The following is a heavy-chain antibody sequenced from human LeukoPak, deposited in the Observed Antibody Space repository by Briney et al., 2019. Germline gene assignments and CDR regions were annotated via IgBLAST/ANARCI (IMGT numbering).Heavy chain of an antibody. CDR3: ARGVVAATGYDY. J-gene: IGHJ4*02. V-gene: IGHV4-61*05. CDR2: VYYSGNT. Sequence: SETLSLTCTVSGGSISSSSYYWGWIRQPPGKGLEWIGYVYYSGNTNYNPSLKSRVTISVDTLKNQFSLKMSSVTAADTATYYCARGVVAATGYDYWGQGTLVTVSS. D-gene: IGHD2-15*01. CDR1: GGSISSSSYY.